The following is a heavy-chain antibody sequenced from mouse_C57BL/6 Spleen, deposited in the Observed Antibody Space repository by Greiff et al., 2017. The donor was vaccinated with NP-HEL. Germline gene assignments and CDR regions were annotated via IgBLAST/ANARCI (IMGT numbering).Heavy chain of an antibody. CDR3: YAGYDFDY. V-gene: IGHV1-7*01. CDR1: GYTFTSYW. J-gene: IGHJ2*01. D-gene: IGHD2-14*01. Sequence: VQLQQSGAELAKPGASVKLSCKASGYTFTSYWMHWVKQRPGQGLEWIGYINPSSGYTKYNQTFKDKATLTADKSSRTAYMQLGSLTFEDSAVYYCYAGYDFDYWGQGTTLTVSS. CDR2: INPSSGYT.